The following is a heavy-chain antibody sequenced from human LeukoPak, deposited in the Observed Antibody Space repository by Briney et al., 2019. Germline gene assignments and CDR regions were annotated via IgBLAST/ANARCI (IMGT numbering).Heavy chain of an antibody. J-gene: IGHJ6*03. Sequence: GGSLRLSCAASGFTFSDYYMSWIRQAPGKGLEWVSYISSSGSTIYYADSVKGRFTISRDNSKNTLYLQMNSLRAEDTAVYYCAKASRSDYMDVWGKGTTVTVSS. CDR3: AKASRSDYMDV. CDR2: ISSSGSTI. CDR1: GFTFSDYY. V-gene: IGHV3-11*04. D-gene: IGHD3-3*01.